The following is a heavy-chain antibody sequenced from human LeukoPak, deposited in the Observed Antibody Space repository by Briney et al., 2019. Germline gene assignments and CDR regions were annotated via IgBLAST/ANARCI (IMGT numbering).Heavy chain of an antibody. J-gene: IGHJ3*02. V-gene: IGHV3-7*05. CDR2: MDQDGTER. CDR3: ARDRAYSTFDI. D-gene: IGHD2-21*01. Sequence: GGSLRLSCAASGFTFSTYWMSWVRQAPGKGLEWVANMDQDGTERNYVDSVKGRFTISRDNAKNLLYVQMNSLRAEDTAVYYCARDRAYSTFDIWGQGTMVTVSS. CDR1: GFTFSTYW.